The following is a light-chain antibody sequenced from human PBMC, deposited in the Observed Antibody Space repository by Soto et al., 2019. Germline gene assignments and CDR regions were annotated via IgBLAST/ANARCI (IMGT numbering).Light chain of an antibody. J-gene: IGKJ1*01. Sequence: DIQMTQSPSSLSASVGDRVTITCRASQSLSSYLNWYQQKPGKAPKLLIYAASSLQSGVPSRFSGSGSGTALTLTISSLQPEDFATYYCHQSYSTWTFGQGTKVEVK. CDR1: QSLSSY. CDR2: AAS. CDR3: HQSYSTWT. V-gene: IGKV1-39*01.